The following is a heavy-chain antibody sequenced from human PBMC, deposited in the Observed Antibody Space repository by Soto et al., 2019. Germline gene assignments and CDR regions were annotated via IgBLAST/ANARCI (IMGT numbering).Heavy chain of an antibody. CDR2: ISGSGGNT. D-gene: IGHD3-22*01. Sequence: EVQLLESGGGLVQPGGSLRLSCAASSLTFSNYGINWVRQAPGKGLEWASAISGSGGNTYYVDSVKGRFTISRDNSKNTVYLQINSLRAEDTVVYYCVKGADMNQFNDSLDVWGQGTMVTVSS. J-gene: IGHJ3*01. CDR1: SLTFSNYG. CDR3: VKGADMNQFNDSLDV. V-gene: IGHV3-23*01.